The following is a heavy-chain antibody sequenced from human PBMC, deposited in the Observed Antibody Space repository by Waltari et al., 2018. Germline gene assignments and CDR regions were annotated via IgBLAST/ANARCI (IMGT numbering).Heavy chain of an antibody. CDR1: GFTFSSYS. V-gene: IGHV3-21*01. J-gene: IGHJ4*02. Sequence: EVQLVESGGGLVKPGGSLRLSCAASGFTFSSYSMNWVRQAPGKGLEWVSSISSSSSYIYYADSVKGRFTISRDNAKNSLYLQMNSLRAEDTAVYYCATYSSSWLTLDYWGQGTLVTVSS. CDR2: ISSSSSYI. CDR3: ATYSSSWLTLDY. D-gene: IGHD6-13*01.